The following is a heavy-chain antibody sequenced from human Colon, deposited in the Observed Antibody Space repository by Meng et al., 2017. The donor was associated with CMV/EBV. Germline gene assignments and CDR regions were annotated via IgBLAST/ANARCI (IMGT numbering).Heavy chain of an antibody. CDR2: VQNGGTT. CDR1: GDSIKKYY. V-gene: IGHV4-59*01. D-gene: IGHD3-10*01. J-gene: IGHJ5*02. CDR3: ARGKDKLLLWFGETHFMTSFDL. Sequence: SETLSLICTLSGDSIKKYYWSWIRQPPGKGLEWIGYVQNGGTTNYNPSLRNRVSFSVDTSKNQFSLNLNSVTTADTAVYYCARGKDKLLLWFGETHFMTSFDLWGQGSLVTVSS.